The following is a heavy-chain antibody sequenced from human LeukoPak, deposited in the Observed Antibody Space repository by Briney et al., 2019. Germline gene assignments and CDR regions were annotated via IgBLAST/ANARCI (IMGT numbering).Heavy chain of an antibody. CDR3: ARDGGARGSDY. Sequence: SETLSLTCTVSGGSISSYYWSWIRQPPGKGLEWIGYIYYSGSTNYNPSLKSRVTISVDTSKNQFSLKLSSVTAADTAVYYCARDGGARGSDYWGQGTLVTVSS. CDR2: IYYSGST. V-gene: IGHV4-59*01. J-gene: IGHJ4*02. D-gene: IGHD1-26*01. CDR1: GGSISSYY.